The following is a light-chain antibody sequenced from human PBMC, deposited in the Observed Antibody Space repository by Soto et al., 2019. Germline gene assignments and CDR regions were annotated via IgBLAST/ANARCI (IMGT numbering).Light chain of an antibody. CDR2: DAS. Sequence: MSQSPFSLSASVGDTISITCRASQSISSWLAWYQQKPGKAPKLLIYDASSLESGVPSRFSGSGSGTEFTLTISSLQPDDFATYYCQQYNSYWTFGQGTKVDI. CDR1: QSISSW. J-gene: IGKJ1*01. CDR3: QQYNSYWT. V-gene: IGKV1-5*01.